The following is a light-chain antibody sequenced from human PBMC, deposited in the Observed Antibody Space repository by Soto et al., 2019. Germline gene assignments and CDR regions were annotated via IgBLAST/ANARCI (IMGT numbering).Light chain of an antibody. V-gene: IGKV1-5*03. Sequence: DIPMTQSPSSLSASVGDRVTITCRASESISNWLAWYQQKPGKAPILLIFKASNLERGVPSRFSGSGSGTEFTLTINSLQRDDFATYSCQQYTTYPLTFGGGTKVEIK. J-gene: IGKJ4*01. CDR2: KAS. CDR3: QQYTTYPLT. CDR1: ESISNW.